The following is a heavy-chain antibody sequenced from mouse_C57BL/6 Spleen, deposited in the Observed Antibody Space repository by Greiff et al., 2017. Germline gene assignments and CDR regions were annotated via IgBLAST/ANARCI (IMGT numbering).Heavy chain of an antibody. CDR2: IDPETGGT. CDR3: TSAGDYLYYAMDY. V-gene: IGHV1-15*01. CDR1: GYTFTDYE. D-gene: IGHD2-4*01. Sequence: QVQLQQSGAELVRPGASVTLSCKASGYTFTDYEMHWVKQTPVHGLEWIGAIDPETGGTAYNQKFKGKAILTADKSSSTAYMELRSLTSEDSAVYYCTSAGDYLYYAMDYWGQGTSVTVSS. J-gene: IGHJ4*01.